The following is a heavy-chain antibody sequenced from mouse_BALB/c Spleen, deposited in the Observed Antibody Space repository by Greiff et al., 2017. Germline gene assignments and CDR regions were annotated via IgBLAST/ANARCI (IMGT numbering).Heavy chain of an antibody. J-gene: IGHJ4*01. CDR1: GYSITSDYA. CDR2: ISYSGST. CDR3: ARKGYGNYEAMDY. D-gene: IGHD2-10*02. V-gene: IGHV3-2*02. Sequence: EVMLVESGPGLVKPSQSLSLTCTVTGYSITSDYAWNWIRQFPGNKLEWMGYISYSGSTSYNPSLKSRISITLDTSKNQFFLQLNSVTTEDTATYYCARKGYGNYEAMDYWGQGTSVTVSS.